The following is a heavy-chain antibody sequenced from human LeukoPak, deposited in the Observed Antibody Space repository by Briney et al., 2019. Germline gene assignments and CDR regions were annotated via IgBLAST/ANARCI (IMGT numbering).Heavy chain of an antibody. CDR1: GGSISSGGYY. Sequence: PSETLSLTCTVSGGSISSGGYYWSWIRQPPGKGLEWIGYIYHSGSTYYNPSLKSRFTISVDRSINQFSLKLSSVTAADTAVYYCARDHPHRDYCTNGVCYVYWGQGTLVTVSS. V-gene: IGHV4-30-2*01. CDR3: ARDHPHRDYCTNGVCYVY. J-gene: IGHJ4*02. CDR2: IYHSGST. D-gene: IGHD2-8*01.